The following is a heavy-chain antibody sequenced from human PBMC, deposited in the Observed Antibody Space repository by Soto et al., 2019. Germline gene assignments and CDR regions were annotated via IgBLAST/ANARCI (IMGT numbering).Heavy chain of an antibody. D-gene: IGHD3-3*01. J-gene: IGHJ3*02. V-gene: IGHV1-18*01. CDR1: GYTFTSYG. CDR3: ARGILEWLSHNAFDI. CDR2: ISAYNGNT. Sequence: GASVKVSCKASGYTFTSYGISWVRRAPGQGLEWMGWISAYNGNTNYAQKLQGRVTMTTDTSTSTAYMELRSLRSDDTAVYYCARGILEWLSHNAFDIWDQGTMVTVS.